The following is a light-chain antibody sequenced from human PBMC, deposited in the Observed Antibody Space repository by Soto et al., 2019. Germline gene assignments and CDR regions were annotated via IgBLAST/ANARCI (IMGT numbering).Light chain of an antibody. CDR1: QSVLYSSNNKNY. Sequence: DIVMTQSPDSLAVSLGERATINCKSSQSVLYSSNNKNYLAWYQQKPGQPPKLLIYWASTRESGVPDRFSGSGSGTDFTLTISSLQAEDVVVYYCQYYYSIPVTFGPGTKVDIK. CDR2: WAS. J-gene: IGKJ3*01. V-gene: IGKV4-1*01. CDR3: QYYYSIPVT.